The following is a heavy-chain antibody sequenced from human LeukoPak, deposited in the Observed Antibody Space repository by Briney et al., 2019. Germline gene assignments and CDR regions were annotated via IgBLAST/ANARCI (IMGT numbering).Heavy chain of an antibody. D-gene: IGHD6-6*01. V-gene: IGHV3-30-3*01. CDR1: GFTFSSYA. CDR3: ARYSSSSGILDY. Sequence: GGSLRLSCAASGFTFSSYAMSWVRQAPGKGLEWVAVISYDGSNKYYADSVKGRFTISRDNSKNTLYLQMNSLRAEDTAVYYCARYSSSSGILDYWGQGTLVTVSS. CDR2: ISYDGSNK. J-gene: IGHJ4*02.